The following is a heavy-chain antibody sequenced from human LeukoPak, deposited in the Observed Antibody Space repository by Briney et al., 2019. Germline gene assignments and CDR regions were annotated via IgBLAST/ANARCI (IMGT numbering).Heavy chain of an antibody. CDR1: GFSFSSYA. V-gene: IGHV3-23*01. Sequence: GGSLRLSCAASGFSFSSYAMSWVRQAPGKGLEWVSGISYSGNTTYYADSVKGRFTISRDNSKNTLYLQMYSLGAEDTAVYYCAKVKWGSYYFDYWGQGTLVTVSS. J-gene: IGHJ4*02. D-gene: IGHD3-16*01. CDR3: AKVKWGSYYFDY. CDR2: ISYSGNTT.